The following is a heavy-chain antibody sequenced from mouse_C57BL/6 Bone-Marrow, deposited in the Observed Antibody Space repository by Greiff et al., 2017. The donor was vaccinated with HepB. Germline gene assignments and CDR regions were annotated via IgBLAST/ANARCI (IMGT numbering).Heavy chain of an antibody. V-gene: IGHV1-81*01. CDR3: AAYYSYYFDY. CDR2: IYPRSGNT. D-gene: IGHD1-1*01. Sequence: QVHVKQSGAELARPGASVKLSCKASGYTFTSYGISWVKQRTGQGLEWIGEIYPRSGNTYYNEKFKGKATLTADKSSSTAYMELRSLTSEDSAVYFCAAYYSYYFDYWGQGTTLTVSS. CDR1: GYTFTSYG. J-gene: IGHJ2*01.